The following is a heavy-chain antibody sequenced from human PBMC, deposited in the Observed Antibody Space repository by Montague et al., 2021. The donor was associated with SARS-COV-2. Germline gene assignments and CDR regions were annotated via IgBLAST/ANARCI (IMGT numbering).Heavy chain of an antibody. CDR2: IYYSGSS. D-gene: IGHD2-15*01. J-gene: IGHJ4*02. CDR3: ASPGGYCSGGSCYYVY. CDR1: GGSISSYY. V-gene: IGHV4-59*01. Sequence: SETLSLTGTVSGGSISSYYWSWIRQPPGKGLEWIGYIYYSGSSNYNPSLKSRVTISIDTSKNQFSLNLNSVTAADGAVYYCASPGGYCSGGSCYYVYWGQGTLVTVSS.